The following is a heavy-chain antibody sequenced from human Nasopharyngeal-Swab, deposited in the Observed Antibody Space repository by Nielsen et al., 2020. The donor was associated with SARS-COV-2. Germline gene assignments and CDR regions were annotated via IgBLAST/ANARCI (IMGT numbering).Heavy chain of an antibody. J-gene: IGHJ5*02. CDR3: AKEGATGWFDP. CDR1: GVSISSQY. Sequence: SQTLSLTCTVSGVSISSQYWSWIRQPPGKGLEWIGYISHNSGPNYNPSLKSRVTMFMDTSKNQFSLKLRSVTAADTAVYSCAKEGATGWFDPWGQGTLVTVSS. V-gene: IGHV4-59*11. CDR2: ISHNSGP.